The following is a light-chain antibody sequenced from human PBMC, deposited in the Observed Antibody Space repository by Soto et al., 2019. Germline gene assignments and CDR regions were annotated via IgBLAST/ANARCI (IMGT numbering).Light chain of an antibody. V-gene: IGKV1-16*02. CDR1: QGIRNY. CDR2: ATF. Sequence: DIQMTQSPSSLSASVGDRVTITCRASQGIRNYLAWFQQKPGKAPKCLIYATFKLQSGVPSKFSGSGSGTEFNLTISSLQPEDSATYYCQQYDIYPRTFGQGTKVEIK. CDR3: QQYDIYPRT. J-gene: IGKJ1*01.